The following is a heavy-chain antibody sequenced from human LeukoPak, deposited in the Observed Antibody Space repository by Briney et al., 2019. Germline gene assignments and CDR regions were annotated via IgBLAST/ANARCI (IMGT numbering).Heavy chain of an antibody. CDR3: AKDRSSSWSAAFDY. D-gene: IGHD6-13*01. V-gene: IGHV3-9*01. CDR1: GFTFDDYA. Sequence: GGSLRLSCAASGFTFDDYAMHWVRQAPGNGLGWVSGISWNSGSIGYADSVKGRFTISRDNAKNSLYLQMNSLRAEDTALYYCAKDRSSSWSAAFDYWGQGTLVTVSS. CDR2: ISWNSGSI. J-gene: IGHJ4*02.